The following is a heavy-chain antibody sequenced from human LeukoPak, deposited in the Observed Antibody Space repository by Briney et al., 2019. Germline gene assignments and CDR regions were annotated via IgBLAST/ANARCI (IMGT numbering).Heavy chain of an antibody. D-gene: IGHD3-10*01. J-gene: IGHJ4*02. Sequence: SETLSLTCNVSSGSISDNDYSWDWIRQPPGKGLEWMGCIHYSGTTYSNPSLKSRISISVDTSKSQFSLKLRSVTAADTAVYYCARRYYFVSGSYYPFDFWGQGTLVTVSS. V-gene: IGHV4-39*01. CDR2: IHYSGTT. CDR3: ARRYYFVSGSYYPFDF. CDR1: SGSISDNDYS.